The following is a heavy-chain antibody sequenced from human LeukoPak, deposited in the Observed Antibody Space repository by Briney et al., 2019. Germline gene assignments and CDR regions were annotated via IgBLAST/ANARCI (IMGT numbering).Heavy chain of an antibody. CDR2: FNPETGGT. V-gene: IGHV1-2*02. CDR3: ASALNSRSSSC. CDR1: GYRFTDYY. J-gene: IGHJ4*02. Sequence: GASVKVSCKASGYRFTDYYMHWVRQAPGQGLEWMGWFNPETGGTKYAQRFQGRVTMTTDTTISTAYMELTRLRSDDTAVYYYASALNSRSSSCWGQGTRVTVSS. D-gene: IGHD6-13*01.